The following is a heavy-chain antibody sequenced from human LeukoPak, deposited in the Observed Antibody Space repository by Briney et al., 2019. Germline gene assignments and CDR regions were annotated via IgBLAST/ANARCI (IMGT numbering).Heavy chain of an antibody. Sequence: TSETLSLTCAVSGGSISSSNWWSWVRQPPGKGLEWIGEIYHSGSTNYNPSLKSRVTISVDKSKNQFSLKLSSVTAADTAVYYCARGSVVVAATPTYYFDYWGQGTLVTVSS. CDR1: GGSISSSNW. D-gene: IGHD2-15*01. J-gene: IGHJ4*02. CDR2: IYHSGST. V-gene: IGHV4-4*02. CDR3: ARGSVVVAATPTYYFDY.